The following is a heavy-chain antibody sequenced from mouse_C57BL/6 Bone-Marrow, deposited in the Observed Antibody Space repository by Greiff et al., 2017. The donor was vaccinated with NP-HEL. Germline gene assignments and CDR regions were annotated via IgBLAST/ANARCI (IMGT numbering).Heavy chain of an antibody. CDR3: TRRAMDY. Sequence: VQLPQSGPVLARPGASVKMSCQTSGSTFTSYWMHWVTQRPGQGLEWLGAINPGNSDTRYNPKVKGKAKLTAVTSAITAYMEHSSLTNEDSSFYYCTRRAMDYGGQGTAVTVSA. V-gene: IGHV1-5*01. CDR2: INPGNSDT. J-gene: IGHJ4*01. CDR1: GSTFTSYW.